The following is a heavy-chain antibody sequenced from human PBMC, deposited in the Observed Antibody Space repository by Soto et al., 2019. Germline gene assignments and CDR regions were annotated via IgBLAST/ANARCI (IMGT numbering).Heavy chain of an antibody. CDR1: GGTFSRNA. V-gene: IGHV1-69*01. CDR3: ARGRELNDDDHPDYGMDV. Sequence: QVHLVQSGAEVKKPGSSVKVSCKASGGTFSRNAISWVRLAPGQGLEWMGGTIPMINIAKNAKKFQGRVTITEDESTNKAYMELSSLRSEDTAVYYCARGRELNDDDHPDYGMDVWGQWTTVTVPS. D-gene: IGHD1-1*01. CDR2: TIPMINIA. J-gene: IGHJ6*02.